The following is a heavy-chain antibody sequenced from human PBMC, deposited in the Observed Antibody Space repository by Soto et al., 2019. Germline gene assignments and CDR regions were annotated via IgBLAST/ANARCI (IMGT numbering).Heavy chain of an antibody. V-gene: IGHV1-69*13. CDR3: AREGSGYNF. CDR1: GGSFSEFG. CDR2: IVPVFGRP. Sequence: ASVKVSCTASGGSFSEFGISWVRQSPGQGPEWMGGIVPVFGRPNYAQRFRGRLTITADESTSTGYMELISPRSDDTAVYYCAREGSGYNFRGQGTQVTVSP. J-gene: IGHJ4*02. D-gene: IGHD5-12*01.